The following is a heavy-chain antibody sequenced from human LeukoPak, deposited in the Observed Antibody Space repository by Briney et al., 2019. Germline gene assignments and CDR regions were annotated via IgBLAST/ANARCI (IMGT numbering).Heavy chain of an antibody. V-gene: IGHV1-69*13. CDR2: ITPIFGTA. Sequence: GASVKVSCKASGGTFSSYAISWVRQAPGQGLEWMGGITPIFGTANYAQKFQGRVTITADESTSTAYMELSSLRSEDTAVYYCAREPGYYYDSSGYYLDYWGQGTLVTVSS. CDR1: GGTFSSYA. CDR3: AREPGYYYDSSGYYLDY. J-gene: IGHJ4*02. D-gene: IGHD3-22*01.